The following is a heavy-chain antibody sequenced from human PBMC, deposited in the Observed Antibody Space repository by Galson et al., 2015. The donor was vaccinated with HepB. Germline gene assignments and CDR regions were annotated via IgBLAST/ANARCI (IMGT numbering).Heavy chain of an antibody. CDR2: IYTSGST. J-gene: IGHJ6*03. V-gene: IGHV4-61*02. D-gene: IGHD3-3*01. CDR3: AREVTIFGVVTLHSYYYYYYMDV. CDR1: GGSISSGSYY. Sequence: TLSLTCTVSGGSISSGSYYWSWIRQPAGKGLEWIGRIYTSGSTNYNPSLKSRVTMSVDTSKNQFSLKLSSVTAADTAVYYCAREVTIFGVVTLHSYYYYYYMDVWGKETTATVSS.